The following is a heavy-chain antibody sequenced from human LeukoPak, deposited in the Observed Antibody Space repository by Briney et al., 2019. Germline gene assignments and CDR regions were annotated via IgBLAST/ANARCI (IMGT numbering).Heavy chain of an antibody. CDR2: ISWNSGFI. CDR3: ASDWLTVTTNSFDY. J-gene: IGHJ4*02. D-gene: IGHD4-17*01. V-gene: IGHV3-9*01. CDR1: GFTFDDYA. Sequence: GRSLRLSCAASGFTFDDYAMHWVRQVPGKGLEWVSGISWNSGFIAYSDSVKGRFTISRDNAKNSLYLQMNSLTAEDTALYYCASDWLTVTTNSFDYWGQGTLVTVSS.